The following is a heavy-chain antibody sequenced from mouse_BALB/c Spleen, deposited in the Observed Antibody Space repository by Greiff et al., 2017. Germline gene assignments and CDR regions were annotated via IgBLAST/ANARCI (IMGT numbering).Heavy chain of an antibody. CDR3: ARGRYYGSSSFDV. J-gene: IGHJ1*01. CDR2: IFPGDGST. Sequence: VQLQQSGAELVKPGASVKLSCKASGYTFTSYDINWVRQRPEQGLEWIGWIFPGDGSTKYNEKFKGKATLTTDKSSSTAYMQLSRLTSEDSAVYFCARGRYYGSSSFDVWGAGTTVTVSS. V-gene: IGHV1S56*01. CDR1: GYTFTSYD. D-gene: IGHD1-1*01.